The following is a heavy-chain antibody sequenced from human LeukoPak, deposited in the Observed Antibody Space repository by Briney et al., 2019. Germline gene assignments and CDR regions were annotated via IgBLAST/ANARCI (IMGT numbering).Heavy chain of an antibody. J-gene: IGHJ4*02. Sequence: GGSLRLSCAASGFTFSSYWMTWVRQAPGQGLEWVANMKEDGSAKYHVDSVKGRFTISRDNAKNSLYLQMNSLRVEDTAVYYCTRDTGCSGGACYSFYDYWGQGTLVTVSS. CDR1: GFTFSSYW. V-gene: IGHV3-7*01. CDR3: TRDTGCSGGACYSFYDY. CDR2: MKEDGSAK. D-gene: IGHD2-21*01.